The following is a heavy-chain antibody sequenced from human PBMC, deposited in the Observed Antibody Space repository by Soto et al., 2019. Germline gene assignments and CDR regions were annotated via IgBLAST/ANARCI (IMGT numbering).Heavy chain of an antibody. CDR1: GFTFSSYW. J-gene: IGHJ6*02. CDR3: ARVPEYSSGWFPYYGMDV. CDR2: INSDGSST. V-gene: IGHV3-74*01. Sequence: GGSLRLSCAASGFTFSSYWMHWVRQAPGKGLVWVSRINSDGSSTSYADSVKGRFTISRDNAKNTLYLQMNSLRAEDTAVYYCARVPEYSSGWFPYYGMDVWGQGTTVTVSS. D-gene: IGHD6-19*01.